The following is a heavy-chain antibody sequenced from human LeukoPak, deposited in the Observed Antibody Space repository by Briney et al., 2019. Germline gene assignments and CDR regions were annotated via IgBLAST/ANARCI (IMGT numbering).Heavy chain of an antibody. CDR2: INYSGST. V-gene: IGHV4-39*07. CDR3: ARGELEDAFDI. Sequence: SETLSLTCTVSGGSISSSSYYWGWIRQPPGKGLEWIGSINYSGSTYYNPSLKSRVTISVDTFKNQFSLKLSSVTAADTAVYYCARGELEDAFDIWGQGTMVTVSS. D-gene: IGHD1-7*01. J-gene: IGHJ3*02. CDR1: GGSISSSSYY.